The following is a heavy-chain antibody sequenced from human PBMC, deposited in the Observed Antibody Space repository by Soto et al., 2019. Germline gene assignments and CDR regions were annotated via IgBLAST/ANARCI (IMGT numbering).Heavy chain of an antibody. V-gene: IGHV1-18*01. J-gene: IGHJ5*02. CDR3: ARDYYCSGGSCYNCFDP. CDR1: GYTFTSYG. Sequence: QVQLVQSGAEVKKPGASVKVSCKASGYTFTSYGISWVRQAPGQGLEWMGWISASNGNTNYAQNLQGRVTMTTDTSTSTIYMELRSLRSDDTAVYYCARDYYCSGGSCYNCFDPWGQGTLVTVSS. D-gene: IGHD2-15*01. CDR2: ISASNGNT.